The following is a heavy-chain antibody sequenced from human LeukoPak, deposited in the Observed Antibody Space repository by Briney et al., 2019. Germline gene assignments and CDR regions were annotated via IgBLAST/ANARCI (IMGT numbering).Heavy chain of an antibody. V-gene: IGHV3-48*02. CDR3: ARDRDYAFDY. J-gene: IGHJ4*02. CDR2: ISGGSSPI. Sequence: SGGSLRLSCAASGFTFSSYTMNWVRQAPGKGLEWLSYISGGSSPIYYADSVKGRFTITRDDAKNSIYLQMNSLRDEDTAVYYCARDRDYAFDYWGQGALVTVSS. D-gene: IGHD4-17*01. CDR1: GFTFSSYT.